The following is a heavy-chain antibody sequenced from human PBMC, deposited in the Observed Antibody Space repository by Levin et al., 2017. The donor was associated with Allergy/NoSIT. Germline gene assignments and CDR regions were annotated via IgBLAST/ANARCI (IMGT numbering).Heavy chain of an antibody. Sequence: GESLKISCAASGFTFSSYSMNWVRQAPGKGLEWVSSISSSSSYIYYADSVKGRFTISRDNAKNSLYLQMNSLRAEDTAVYYCARDWNDDYGMDVWGQGTTVTVSS. CDR3: ARDWNDDYGMDV. CDR2: ISSSSSYI. V-gene: IGHV3-21*01. D-gene: IGHD1-1*01. CDR1: GFTFSSYS. J-gene: IGHJ6*02.